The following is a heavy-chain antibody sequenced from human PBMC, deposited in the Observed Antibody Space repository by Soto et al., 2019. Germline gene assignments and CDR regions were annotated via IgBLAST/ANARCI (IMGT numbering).Heavy chain of an antibody. J-gene: IGHJ4*02. Sequence: GSLKISCQGSGYSFSAYWISWVRQMPGKGLEWVGKIDPSDSSTSYSPSFQGQVTFSADKSINTAYLHWRGLKASDTAMFYCARFYKGLDYWGQGTLVTVSS. CDR3: ARFYKGLDY. CDR1: GYSFSAYW. CDR2: IDPSDSST. D-gene: IGHD1-1*01. V-gene: IGHV5-10-1*01.